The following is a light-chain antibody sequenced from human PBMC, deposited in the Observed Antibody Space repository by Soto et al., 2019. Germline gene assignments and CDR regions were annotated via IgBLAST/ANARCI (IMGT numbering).Light chain of an antibody. CDR3: QQSYTTPRT. Sequence: DIQMTQSPSSLSASIGDSVTITCLASQTIIGYLNWYQQKPGKAPRLLINVASNLQSGVPSRFRGSGSETDFTLTITSLQPEDFATYYCQQSYTTPRTFGQVTKVAIK. CDR1: QTIIGY. J-gene: IGKJ1*01. CDR2: VAS. V-gene: IGKV1-39*01.